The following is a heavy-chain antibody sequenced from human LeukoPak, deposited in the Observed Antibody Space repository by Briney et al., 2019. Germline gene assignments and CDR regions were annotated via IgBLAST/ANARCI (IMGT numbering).Heavy chain of an antibody. CDR2: ISSSGSTI. Sequence: GGSLRLSCAASGFTFNNYCMTWVRQAPGKGLEWVSYISSSGSTIYYADSVKGRFTISRDNAKNSLYLQMNSLRAEDTAVYYCAELGITMIGGVWGKGTTVTISS. D-gene: IGHD3-10*02. J-gene: IGHJ6*04. CDR1: GFTFNNYC. CDR3: AELGITMIGGV. V-gene: IGHV3-48*04.